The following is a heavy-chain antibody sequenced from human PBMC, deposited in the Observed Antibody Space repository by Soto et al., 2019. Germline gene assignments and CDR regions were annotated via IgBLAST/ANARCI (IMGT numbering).Heavy chain of an antibody. V-gene: IGHV4-39*01. J-gene: IGHJ6*02. CDR3: ASDYSGYSADPEYYGVEV. Sequence: PPETLSLTCSVSGGSVTLTRYYWGWIRQPPGKGLEWIGNVYYSGSTNYNPSLKSRVTISVDTSKNQFSLSLKSVTAADTAVYYCASDYSGYSADPEYYGVEVWGQGTTVTVSS. CDR2: VYYSGST. D-gene: IGHD3-22*01. CDR1: GGSVTLTRYY.